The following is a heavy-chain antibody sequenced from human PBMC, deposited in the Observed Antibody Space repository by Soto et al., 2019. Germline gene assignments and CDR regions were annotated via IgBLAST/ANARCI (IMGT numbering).Heavy chain of an antibody. V-gene: IGHV5-51*01. J-gene: IGHJ5*02. CDR3: ARQRCSGGSCYSRWFDP. D-gene: IGHD2-15*01. Sequence: GESLKISCKGSGYSFTSYWIGWVRQMPGKGLEWMGIIYPGDSDTRYSPSFQGQVTISADKSISTAYLQWSSLKASDTAMYYCARQRCSGGSCYSRWFDPWGQGTLVTAPQ. CDR2: IYPGDSDT. CDR1: GYSFTSYW.